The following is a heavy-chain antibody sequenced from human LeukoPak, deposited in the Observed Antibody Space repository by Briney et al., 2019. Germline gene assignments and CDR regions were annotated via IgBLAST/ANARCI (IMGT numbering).Heavy chain of an antibody. J-gene: IGHJ6*03. Sequence: GWSLRLSCAASGFTFSSYGMHWVRQAPGKGLEWVAFIRYDGSNKYYADSVKGRFTISRDNSKNTLYLQMNSLRAEDTAVYYCARETSQKGAHYMDVWGKGTTVTISS. V-gene: IGHV3-30*02. D-gene: IGHD3-16*01. CDR2: IRYDGSNK. CDR1: GFTFSSYG. CDR3: ARETSQKGAHYMDV.